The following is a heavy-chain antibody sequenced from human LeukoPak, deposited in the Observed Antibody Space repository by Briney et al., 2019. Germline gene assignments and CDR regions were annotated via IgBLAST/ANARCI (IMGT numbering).Heavy chain of an antibody. CDR1: GFTFSSHG. Sequence: PGGSLRLSCTASGFTFSSHGMHWVRQAPGKGLEWVAFIRYDGTKEYYADSMKGRFSISRDNFKNTLYLQMNSLRAEDTAVYYCAKDNYYGDYEVTGIFGVDWGQGTLVTVSS. D-gene: IGHD4-17*01. CDR3: AKDNYYGDYEVTGIFGVD. J-gene: IGHJ4*02. CDR2: IRYDGTKE. V-gene: IGHV3-30*02.